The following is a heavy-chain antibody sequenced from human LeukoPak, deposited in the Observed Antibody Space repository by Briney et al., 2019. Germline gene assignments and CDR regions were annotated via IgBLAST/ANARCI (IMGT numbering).Heavy chain of an antibody. D-gene: IGHD6-13*01. J-gene: IGHJ4*02. CDR2: IYHSGNT. V-gene: IGHV4-4*02. CDR3: ARRYSSSWYVDY. Sequence: SETLSLTCTVSGGSISSINWWSWVRQPPGKGLEWIGEIYHSGNTNYDPSLKSRVTISVDKSKNRFSLKLNSVTAADTALYYCARRYSSSWYVDYWGQGTLVTVSS. CDR1: GGSISSINW.